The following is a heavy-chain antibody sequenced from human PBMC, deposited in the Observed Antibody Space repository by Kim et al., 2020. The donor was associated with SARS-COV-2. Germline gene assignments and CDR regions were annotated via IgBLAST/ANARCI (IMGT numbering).Heavy chain of an antibody. J-gene: IGHJ4*02. D-gene: IGHD6-6*01. CDR1: GGSISSYY. V-gene: IGHV4-59*13. Sequence: SETLSLTCTVSGGSISSYYWSWIRQPPGKGLEWIGYIYYSGSTNYNPSLKSRVTISVDTSKNQFSLKLSSVTAADTAGYYCARAVNLSSIAARTIVFDYWGQGTLVTVSS. CDR2: IYYSGST. CDR3: ARAVNLSSIAARTIVFDY.